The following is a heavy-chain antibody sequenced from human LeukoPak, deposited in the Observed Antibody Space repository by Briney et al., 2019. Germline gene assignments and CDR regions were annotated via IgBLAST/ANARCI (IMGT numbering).Heavy chain of an antibody. J-gene: IGHJ4*02. CDR1: GYTFTDYY. CDR3: AREEKYYYDSSGYLD. D-gene: IGHD3-22*01. V-gene: IGHV1-2*06. CDR2: INPNSGDT. Sequence: ASVKVSCKTSGYTFTDYYMHWVRQAPGQGLEWMGRINPNSGDTNYAQKFQGRVTMTRDTSISTAYMELTRPRSDDAAVYYCAREEKYYYDSSGYLDWGQGTLVTASS.